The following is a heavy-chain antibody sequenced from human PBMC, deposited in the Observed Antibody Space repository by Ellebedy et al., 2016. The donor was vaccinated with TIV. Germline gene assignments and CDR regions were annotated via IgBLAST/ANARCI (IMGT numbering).Heavy chain of an antibody. D-gene: IGHD4-17*01. CDR2: ISYSGDT. CDR1: GGSISSYY. Sequence: MPSETLSLTCTVSGGSISSYYWSWIRQPAGKGLEWIASISYSGDTYYNPSLRSRVTISADTSKNQFSLKLNSVAAADTAVFYCARLTPDYGDYRGGRQYYFDFWGQGTPVTVSS. V-gene: IGHV4-59*05. J-gene: IGHJ4*02. CDR3: ARLTPDYGDYRGGRQYYFDF.